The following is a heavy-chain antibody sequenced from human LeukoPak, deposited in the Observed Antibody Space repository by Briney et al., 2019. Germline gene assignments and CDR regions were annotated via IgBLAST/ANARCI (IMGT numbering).Heavy chain of an antibody. J-gene: IGHJ6*03. CDR1: GGSFSGYY. CDR2: INHSGST. Sequence: SETLSLTCAVYGGSFSGYYWSWIRQPPGKGLEWIGEINHSGSTNYNPSLKSRVTISVDTSKNQFSLKLSSVTAADTAVYYCARGKSSSWYRYYYYYYMDVWGKGTTVTVSS. V-gene: IGHV4-34*01. CDR3: ARGKSSSWYRYYYYYYMDV. D-gene: IGHD6-13*01.